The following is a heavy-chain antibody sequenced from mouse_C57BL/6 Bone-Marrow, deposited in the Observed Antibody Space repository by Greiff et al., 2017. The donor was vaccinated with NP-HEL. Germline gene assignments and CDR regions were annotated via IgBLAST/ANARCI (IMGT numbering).Heavy chain of an antibody. CDR2: IDPENGDP. J-gene: IGHJ2*01. V-gene: IGHV14-4*01. Sequence: VQLQQSGAELVRPGASVKLSCTASGFNIKDDYMHWVKQRPEQGLEWIGWIDPENGDPEYASKFQGKATITADTSSNTAYLQLSSLTSEDTAVYYGTTLLLGYWGQGTTLTVSS. CDR1: GFNIKDDY. CDR3: TTLLLGY. D-gene: IGHD1-1*02.